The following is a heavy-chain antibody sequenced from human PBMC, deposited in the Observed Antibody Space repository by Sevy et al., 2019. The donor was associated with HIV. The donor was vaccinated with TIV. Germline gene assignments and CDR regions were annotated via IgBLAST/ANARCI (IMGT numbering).Heavy chain of an antibody. CDR2: ISGSGGST. D-gene: IGHD4-17*01. CDR3: AKILEMTTVVQNDAFDI. J-gene: IGHJ3*02. V-gene: IGHV3-23*01. CDR1: GFTFSSYA. Sequence: GGSLRLSCAASGFTFSSYAMSWVRQAPGKGLEWVSAISGSGGSTYYADSVKGRFTISRDNSKNTLYLQMNGLRAEDTAVYYCAKILEMTTVVQNDAFDIWGQGTMVTVSS.